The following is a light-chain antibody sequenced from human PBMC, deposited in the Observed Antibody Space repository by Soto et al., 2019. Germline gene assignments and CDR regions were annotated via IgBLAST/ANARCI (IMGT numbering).Light chain of an antibody. CDR2: AAS. Sequence: DIQMTQSPSSLSASVGDRVTITCRASQSFSSYLNWYQQKPGKAPKLLIYAASSLQSGVPSRFSGSGSGTDFTLTISSLQPEDFATYYCQQSYSTPPGTFGQGTKVEIK. CDR1: QSFSSY. V-gene: IGKV1-39*01. CDR3: QQSYSTPPGT. J-gene: IGKJ1*01.